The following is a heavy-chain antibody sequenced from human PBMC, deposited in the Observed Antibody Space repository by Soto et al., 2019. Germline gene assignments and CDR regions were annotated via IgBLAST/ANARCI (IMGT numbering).Heavy chain of an antibody. CDR2: TSYDGSNK. V-gene: IGHV3-30*18. CDR3: AKDFARYCSGGSCYFDY. J-gene: IGHJ4*02. CDR1: GFTFSSYG. D-gene: IGHD2-15*01. Sequence: QVQLVESGGAVVQPGRSLRLSCAASGFTFSSYGMHWVRQAPGKGLEWVAVTSYDGSNKYYADSVKGRFTISRDNSNNTLYLKMNSLRPEDTAVYYCAKDFARYCSGGSCYFDYWGQGTLVTVSS.